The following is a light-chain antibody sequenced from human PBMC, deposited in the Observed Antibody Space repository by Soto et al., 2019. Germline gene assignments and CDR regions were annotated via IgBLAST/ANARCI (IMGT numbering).Light chain of an antibody. CDR2: QAS. CDR3: QQYNSSPWT. CDR1: RGISAW. Sequence: DIQMTQSPSTLSASVGDRVTITCRASRGISAWVAWYQQKSGKAPKLLIYQASSLESGVPSRFSGSGSGTQFTLTTSSLQPDDFATYYCQQYNSSPWTFGQGTKVEVK. J-gene: IGKJ1*01. V-gene: IGKV1-5*03.